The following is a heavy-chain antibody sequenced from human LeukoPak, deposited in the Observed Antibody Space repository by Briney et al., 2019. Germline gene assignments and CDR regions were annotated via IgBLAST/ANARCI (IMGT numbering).Heavy chain of an antibody. CDR3: AGHQGRDGFSFDY. Sequence: ASETLSLTCTVSGGSISSSSYYWGWIRQPPGKGLEWIGSIYYSGSTYYNPSLKSRVTISVDTSKNQFSLKLSSVTAADTAVYYCAGHQGRDGFSFDYWGQGTLVTVSS. CDR2: IYYSGST. J-gene: IGHJ4*02. CDR1: GGSISSSSYY. V-gene: IGHV4-39*07. D-gene: IGHD5-24*01.